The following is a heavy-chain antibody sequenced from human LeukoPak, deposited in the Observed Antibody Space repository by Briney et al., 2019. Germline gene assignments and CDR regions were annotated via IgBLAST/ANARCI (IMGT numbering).Heavy chain of an antibody. D-gene: IGHD2-2*01. CDR3: ASRLKDCSSTSCPDY. CDR2: IYYSGST. J-gene: IGHJ4*02. Sequence: KPSETLSLTCTVSGGSISSSSYYWGWIRQPPGKGLEWIGSIYYSGSTYYNPSLKSRVTISVDTSKNQFSLKLSSVTAADTAVYYCASRLKDCSSTSCPDYWGQGTLVTVSS. CDR1: GGSISSSSYY. V-gene: IGHV4-39*01.